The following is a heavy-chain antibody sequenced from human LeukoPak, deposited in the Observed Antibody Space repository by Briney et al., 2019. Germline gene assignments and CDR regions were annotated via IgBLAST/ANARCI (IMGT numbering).Heavy chain of an antibody. V-gene: IGHV3-23*01. J-gene: IGHJ4*02. Sequence: GGSLRLPCAASGFNFSNYAMTWVRQAPGKGLEWVSTVNSNDRPYYADSVKGRFTISRDNSKNTLYLQMNTLRVEDTALYYCAKARAAVVEAAINYWGQGILVTVSP. CDR3: AKARAAVVEAAINY. CDR2: VNSNDRP. D-gene: IGHD2-15*01. CDR1: GFNFSNYA.